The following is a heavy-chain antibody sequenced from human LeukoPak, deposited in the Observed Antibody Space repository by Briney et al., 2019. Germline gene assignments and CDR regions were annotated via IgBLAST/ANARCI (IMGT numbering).Heavy chain of an antibody. CDR1: GFTFSSYA. J-gene: IGHJ4*02. Sequence: PGGSLRLSCAASGFTFSSYAMHWVRQAPGKGLEWVAVISYDGSNRYYADSVRGRFTISRDNSENTLYLQMSSLRAEDTAVYYCAREHYGDLYFDYWGQGTLVTVSS. CDR3: AREHYGDLYFDY. CDR2: ISYDGSNR. V-gene: IGHV3-30-3*01. D-gene: IGHD4-17*01.